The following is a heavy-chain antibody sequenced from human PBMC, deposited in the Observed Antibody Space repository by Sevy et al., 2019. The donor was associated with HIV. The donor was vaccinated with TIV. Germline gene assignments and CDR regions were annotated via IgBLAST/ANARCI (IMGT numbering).Heavy chain of an antibody. CDR3: ARAGDSSSWYSAGPMDV. D-gene: IGHD6-13*01. J-gene: IGHJ6*03. Sequence: GGSLRLSCAASGFTFSSYAMHWVRQAPGKGLEWVAVISYDGSNKYYADSVKGRFTISRDNSKNTLYLQMHSLRAEDTAVYYCARAGDSSSWYSAGPMDVWGKGTTVTVSS. V-gene: IGHV3-30-3*01. CDR1: GFTFSSYA. CDR2: ISYDGSNK.